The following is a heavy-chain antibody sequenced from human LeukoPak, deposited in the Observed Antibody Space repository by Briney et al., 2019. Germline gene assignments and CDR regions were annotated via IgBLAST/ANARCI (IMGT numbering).Heavy chain of an antibody. CDR3: AKVASGSPNFFDP. Sequence: GGSLRPSCAASGFTFSNYAMSWVRQTPGKGLKWVSAISGSGGSTFYADSVKGRFTISRDNSKNTLYLQVNSLRAEDTGVYYCAKVASGSPNFFDPWGQGTLVTVSS. V-gene: IGHV3-23*01. CDR1: GFTFSNYA. CDR2: ISGSGGST. D-gene: IGHD1-26*01. J-gene: IGHJ5*02.